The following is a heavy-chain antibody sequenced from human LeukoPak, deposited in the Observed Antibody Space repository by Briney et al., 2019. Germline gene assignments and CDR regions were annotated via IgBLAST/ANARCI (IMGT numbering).Heavy chain of an antibody. CDR2: ISGSSNYI. CDR3: ARGMYSGSWSTVDY. D-gene: IGHD6-13*01. J-gene: IGHJ4*02. V-gene: IGHV3-21*01. CDR1: GFTFSSYS. Sequence: GGSLRLSCAASGFTFSSYSMNWVRQAPGKGLEWVSSISGSSNYIYYADSVKGRFTISRDNAKNSLYLQMNSLRAEDAAVYSCARGMYSGSWSTVDYWGQGTLVTVSS.